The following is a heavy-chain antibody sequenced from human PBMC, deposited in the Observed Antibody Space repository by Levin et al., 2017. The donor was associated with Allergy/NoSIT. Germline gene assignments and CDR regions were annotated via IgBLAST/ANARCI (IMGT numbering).Heavy chain of an antibody. CDR2: IINSGVGT. Sequence: GGSLRLSCAASGFTFNNYAMSWVRQAPGKGLEWVSAIINSGVGTYYADSVKGRFTISRDNSKNTMYLQMNSLRAEDTAVYFCAKDAVRSSDRPYYFDCWGQGALVTASS. J-gene: IGHJ4*02. V-gene: IGHV3-23*01. CDR1: GFTFNNYA. CDR3: AKDAVRSSDRPYYFDC. D-gene: IGHD6-19*01.